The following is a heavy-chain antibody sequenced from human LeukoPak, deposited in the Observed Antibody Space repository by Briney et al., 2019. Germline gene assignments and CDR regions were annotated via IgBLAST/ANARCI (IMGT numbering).Heavy chain of an antibody. D-gene: IGHD4-17*01. CDR3: ARDPRLMTTGTFDI. CDR1: GFTVSSNY. Sequence: PGGSLRLSCAASGFTVSSNYMSWVRQAPGKELEWVSVIYSGGSTYYADSVRGRFTISRDNSKNTLYLQMNSLRAEDTAVYYCARDPRLMTTGTFDIWGQGTMVTVSS. V-gene: IGHV3-53*01. J-gene: IGHJ3*02. CDR2: IYSGGST.